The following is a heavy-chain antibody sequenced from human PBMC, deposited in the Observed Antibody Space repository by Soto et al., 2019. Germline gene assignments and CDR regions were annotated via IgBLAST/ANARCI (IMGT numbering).Heavy chain of an antibody. V-gene: IGHV4-30-4*01. CDR1: GDSISNLDYF. J-gene: IGHJ5*01. CDR2: IYKSATT. D-gene: IGHD7-27*01. CDR3: ARGRYCLTGRCFPNWFDS. Sequence: QVQLLESGPGLVKPSQTLSLTCSVSGDSISNLDYFWAWIRQPPGQALEYIGYIYKSATTYYNPSLGSRGAIAFDTAKSQFSLKVTSVTAADTAVYFCARGRYCLTGRCFPNWFDSWGQGALVTVSS.